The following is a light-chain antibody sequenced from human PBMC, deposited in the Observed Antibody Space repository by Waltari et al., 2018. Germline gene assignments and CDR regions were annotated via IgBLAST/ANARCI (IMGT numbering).Light chain of an antibody. J-gene: IGLJ3*02. CDR2: EVT. CDR1: SSDIGSYNL. Sequence: QSALTQPASVSGSPGQSITISCTGTSSDIGSYNLVSWYQQHPGKAPKLLIYEVTRRPSGLSSRFAGSKAGDTASLASSWRQAEDEADYYCCSNAGTDALFGGGTKLTVL. V-gene: IGLV2-23*02. CDR3: CSNAGTDAL.